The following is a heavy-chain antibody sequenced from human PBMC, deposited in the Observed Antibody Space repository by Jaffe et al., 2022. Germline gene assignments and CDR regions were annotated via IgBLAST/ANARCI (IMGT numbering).Heavy chain of an antibody. V-gene: IGHV4-38-2*01. CDR3: ARQLEWFDP. D-gene: IGHD2-2*01. CDR1: GYSISSGYY. CDR2: IYHSGST. Sequence: QVQLQESGPGLVKPSETLSLTCAVSGYSISSGYYWGWIRQPPGKGLEWIGSIYHSGSTYYNPSLKSRVTISVDTSKNQFSLKLSSVTAADTAVYYCARQLEWFDPWGQGTLVTVSS. J-gene: IGHJ5*02.